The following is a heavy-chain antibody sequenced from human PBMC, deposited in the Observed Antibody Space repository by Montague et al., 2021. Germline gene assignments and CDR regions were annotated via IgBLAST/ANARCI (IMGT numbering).Heavy chain of an antibody. CDR3: AKDHFSGGSYGGSGDMDV. J-gene: IGHJ6*03. Sequence: SLRPSCAASGFTLSSYAMGWVRQAPGKGLEWVSAIGASGDNTYYXESVKGRFTISRDISKNTLYLQMNSLGAEDTALYYCAKDHFSGGSYGGSGDMDVWGKGTTVTVSS. CDR2: IGASGDNT. D-gene: IGHD2-15*01. V-gene: IGHV3-23*01. CDR1: GFTLSSYA.